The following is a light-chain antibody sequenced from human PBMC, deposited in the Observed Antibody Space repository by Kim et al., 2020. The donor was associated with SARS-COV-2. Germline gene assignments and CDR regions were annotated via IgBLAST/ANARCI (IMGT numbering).Light chain of an antibody. CDR2: DAS. V-gene: IGKV1-39*01. J-gene: IGKJ1*01. Sequence: ASVGDTITISCRASQAIDKSSNWYQHKPGIPPSLLIYDASTLQSGVPPRFRGRGSGTEFTLIINSLQPEDLATYFCQQSSALPRTFGQGTKVDIK. CDR3: QQSSALPRT. CDR1: QAIDKS.